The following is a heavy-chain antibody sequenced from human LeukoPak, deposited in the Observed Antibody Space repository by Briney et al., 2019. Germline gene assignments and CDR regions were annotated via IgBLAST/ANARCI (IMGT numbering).Heavy chain of an antibody. CDR2: IYYSGST. V-gene: IGHV4-39*07. D-gene: IGHD3-10*02. CDR1: GGSISSSSYY. Sequence: SETLSLTCTVSGGSISSSSYYWGWISQPPGKGLEWIGSIYYSGSTYYNPSLKSRVTISVDTSKNQFSLKLSSVTAADTAVYYCARVNNYVRWFDPWGQGTLVTVSS. CDR3: ARVNNYVRWFDP. J-gene: IGHJ5*02.